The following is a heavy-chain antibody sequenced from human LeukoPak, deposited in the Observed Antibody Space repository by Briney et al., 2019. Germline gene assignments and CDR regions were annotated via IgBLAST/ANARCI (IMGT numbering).Heavy chain of an antibody. CDR1: GGSISSYY. CDR3: ARDRRASSSGWFHDAFDI. D-gene: IGHD6-19*01. J-gene: IGHJ3*02. CDR2: IYYSGST. Sequence: SETLSLTCTVSGGSISSYYWSWIRQPPGKGLEWIGSIYYSGSTNYNPSLKSRVTISVDTSKNQFSLKLSSVTAADTAVYCCARDRRASSSGWFHDAFDIWGQGTMVTVSS. V-gene: IGHV4-59*01.